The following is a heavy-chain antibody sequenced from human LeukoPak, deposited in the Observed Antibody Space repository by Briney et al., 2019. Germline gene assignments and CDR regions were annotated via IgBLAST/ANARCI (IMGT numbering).Heavy chain of an antibody. CDR2: IRYDGTYK. D-gene: IGHD3-10*01. CDR1: GFTFSSYG. CDR3: AKEVTKYYYGSGSYDWFDP. J-gene: IGHJ5*02. Sequence: SGGSLRLSCAASGFTFSSYGMHWVRQAPGKGLEWVALIRYDGTYKYYADSVKGRFTISRDNSKNTLYLQMNSLRAKDTAVYFCAKEVTKYYYGSGSYDWFDPWGQGTLVTVSS. V-gene: IGHV3-30*02.